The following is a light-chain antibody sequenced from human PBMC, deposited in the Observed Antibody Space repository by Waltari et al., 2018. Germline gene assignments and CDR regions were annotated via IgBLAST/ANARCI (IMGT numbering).Light chain of an antibody. J-gene: IGLJ2*01. CDR3: SSYISSSTLEL. CDR2: DVS. V-gene: IGLV2-14*03. CDR1: SSDVGGYNY. Sequence: QSALPQPASVSESPGQSITIPCTGTSSDVGGYNYLSWYQRHPGKAPKLMIYDVSNRPSGVSNRFSGSKSGNTASLTISGLQAEDEADYYCSSYISSSTLELFGGGTSLTVL.